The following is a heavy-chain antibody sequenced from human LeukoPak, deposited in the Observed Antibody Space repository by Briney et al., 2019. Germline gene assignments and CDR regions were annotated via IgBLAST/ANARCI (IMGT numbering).Heavy chain of an antibody. D-gene: IGHD3-22*01. CDR3: ATLYDSSGYYYFDY. CDR1: GFTFDDYA. V-gene: IGHV3-9*01. Sequence: GGSLRLSCAASGFTFDDYAMHWVRQAPGKGLEWVSGISWNSGSIGYADSVKGRFTISRDNAKNSLYLQMNSLRAEDTAVYYCATLYDSSGYYYFDYWGQGTLVTVSS. J-gene: IGHJ4*02. CDR2: ISWNSGSI.